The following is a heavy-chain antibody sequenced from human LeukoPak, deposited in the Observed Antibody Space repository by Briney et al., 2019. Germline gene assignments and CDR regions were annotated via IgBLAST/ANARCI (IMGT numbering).Heavy chain of an antibody. J-gene: IGHJ6*03. CDR3: ARVSSKATVRGLITKKNYYYYYMDV. D-gene: IGHD3-10*01. CDR1: GFSFSSYG. V-gene: IGHV3-7*01. Sequence: GGSLRLSCAASGFSFSSYGMHWVRQAPGKGLEWVANIKQDGSEKYYVDSVKGRFTISRDNAKNSLYLQMNSLRAEDTAVYYCARVSSKATVRGLITKKNYYYYYMDVWGKGTTVTISS. CDR2: IKQDGSEK.